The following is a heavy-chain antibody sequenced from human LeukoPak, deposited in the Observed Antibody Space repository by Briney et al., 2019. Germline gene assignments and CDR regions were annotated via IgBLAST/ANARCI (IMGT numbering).Heavy chain of an antibody. CDR2: ISAYSGNT. V-gene: IGHV1-18*01. J-gene: IGHJ5*02. Sequence: ASVKVSCKASGYTFTSYGISWVRQAPGQGLEWMGWISAYSGNTNYAQKLQGRVTMTTDTSTSTAYMELRSLRSDDTAVYYCARDPWHHYDFPPYNWFDPWGQGTLVTVSS. CDR1: GYTFTSYG. CDR3: ARDPWHHYDFPPYNWFDP. D-gene: IGHD3-3*01.